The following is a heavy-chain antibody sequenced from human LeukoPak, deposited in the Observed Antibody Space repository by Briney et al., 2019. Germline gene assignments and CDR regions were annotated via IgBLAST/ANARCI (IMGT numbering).Heavy chain of an antibody. CDR3: ARIRIAAAGTPNWFDP. CDR2: IYTSGST. D-gene: IGHD6-13*01. V-gene: IGHV4-4*09. J-gene: IGHJ5*02. CDR1: GGSISSYY. Sequence: SEILSLACTVSGGSISSYYWSWIRQPPGKGLEWIGYIYTSGSTNYNPSLKSRVTISVDTSKNQFSLKLSSVTAADTAVYYCARIRIAAAGTPNWFDPWGQGTLVTVSS.